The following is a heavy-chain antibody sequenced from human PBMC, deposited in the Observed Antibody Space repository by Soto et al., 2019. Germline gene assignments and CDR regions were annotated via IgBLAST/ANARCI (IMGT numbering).Heavy chain of an antibody. CDR2: INPATGAA. V-gene: IGHV1-2*02. J-gene: IGHJ3*02. CDR1: GYPVTAYY. D-gene: IGHD3-3*01. CDR3: ARGGGVGVAGSAAFDM. Sequence: QLHLVQSGAVVKKPGASVTVSCSASGYPVTAYYMHWVRQAPGRGLEWMGGINPATGAAKYTQTCQGRGTMTRDTPTRSVFMELSGLTSEDTAVFYCARGGGVGVAGSAAFDMWGQGTLVTVSS.